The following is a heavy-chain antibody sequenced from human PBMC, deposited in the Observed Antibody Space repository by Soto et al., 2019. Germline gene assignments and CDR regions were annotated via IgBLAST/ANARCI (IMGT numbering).Heavy chain of an antibody. Sequence: QVQLVQSGAEVKKPGASVKVSCKASGYTFTNYAIHWVRQAPGQRLEWMGWINAGYGNTKYSQKLQGRVTITRDTSANTDYMELSSLRSEDTAVYYCARGGEWMPWGQGTLVTVSS. D-gene: IGHD3-10*01. J-gene: IGHJ5*02. CDR2: INAGYGNT. V-gene: IGHV1-3*01. CDR3: ARGGEWMP. CDR1: GYTFTNYA.